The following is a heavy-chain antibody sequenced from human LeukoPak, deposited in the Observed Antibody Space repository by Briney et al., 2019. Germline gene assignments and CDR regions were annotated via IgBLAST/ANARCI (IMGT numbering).Heavy chain of an antibody. V-gene: IGHV1-8*03. CDR1: GYTFASYD. D-gene: IGHD3-10*01. Sequence: APVKVSCKASGYTFASYDINWVRQATGQGLEWMGWMNPNSGNTGYAQKFQGRVTITRNTSISTAYMELSSLRSEDTAVYYCARARRYYYGSGSYTLGYWGQGTLVTVSS. CDR2: MNPNSGNT. CDR3: ARARRYYYGSGSYTLGY. J-gene: IGHJ4*02.